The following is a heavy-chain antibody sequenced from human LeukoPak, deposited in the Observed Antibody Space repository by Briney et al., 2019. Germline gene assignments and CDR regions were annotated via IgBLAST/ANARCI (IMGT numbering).Heavy chain of an antibody. V-gene: IGHV1-69*05. D-gene: IGHD1-7*01. J-gene: IGHJ6*03. CDR2: IIPIFGTA. Sequence: GASVKVSCKASGGTFSSYAISWVRQAPGQGLEWMGRIIPIFGTANYAQKFQGRVTITTDESTSTAYMELSSLRSEDTAVYYCASGEPNWNYVLMDVWGKGTTVTVS. CDR1: GGTFSSYA. CDR3: ASGEPNWNYVLMDV.